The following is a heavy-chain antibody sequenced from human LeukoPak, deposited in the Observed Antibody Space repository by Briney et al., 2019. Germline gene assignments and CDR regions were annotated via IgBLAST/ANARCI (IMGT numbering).Heavy chain of an antibody. CDR3: ARIQSRIIAARPGNPAFDY. D-gene: IGHD6-6*01. J-gene: IGHJ4*02. CDR2: ISTHNDNT. V-gene: IGHV1-18*01. Sequence: ASVKVSCKASGGTFSSYAISWVRQAPGQGLEWMGWISTHNDNTHYAQKLQGRVTMTTDTSTSTVYMELKSLRSDDTAVYYCARIQSRIIAARPGNPAFDYWGRGTLVTVSS. CDR1: GGTFSSYA.